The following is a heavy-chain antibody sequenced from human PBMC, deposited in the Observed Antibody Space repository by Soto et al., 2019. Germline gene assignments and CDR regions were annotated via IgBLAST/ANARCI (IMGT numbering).Heavy chain of an antibody. CDR3: XXXXXXXXXXXXWFDP. J-gene: IGHJ5*02. CDR2: ITGGGENT. Sequence: EVKLLESGGGLVQPGGSLRLSCAASGFTFSSYAMSWVRQAPGKGLEWVSSITGGGENTHYADSVKGRFTISRDNSKXTXXXXXXXXXXXXXXXXXXXXXXXXXXXXXXWFDPWGQGTLVTVSS. V-gene: IGHV3-23*01. CDR1: GFTFSSYA.